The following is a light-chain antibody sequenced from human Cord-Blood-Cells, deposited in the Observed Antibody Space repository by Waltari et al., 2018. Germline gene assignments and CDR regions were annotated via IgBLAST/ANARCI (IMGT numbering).Light chain of an antibody. CDR1: QSISSW. J-gene: IGKJ2*01. Sequence: DIQMTQYPSTLPASVGDRVTITCRASQSISSWLAWYQQKPGKAPKLLIYKASSLESGVPSRCSGSGSGTEFTLTISSLQPDDFATYYCQQYNRYSPVTFGQGTKLEIK. CDR2: KAS. V-gene: IGKV1-5*03. CDR3: QQYNRYSPVT.